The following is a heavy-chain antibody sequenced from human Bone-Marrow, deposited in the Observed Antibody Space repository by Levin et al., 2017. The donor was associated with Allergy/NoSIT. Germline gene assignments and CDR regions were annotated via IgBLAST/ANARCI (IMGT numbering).Heavy chain of an antibody. D-gene: IGHD3-10*01. CDR2: IYWDDDK. Sequence: SGPTLVKPPQTFTLTCTFSGFLLSSNGVGVGWIRQAPGKALEWLALIYWDDDKRYSPSLKSRLNITKDTSKNQVVLTMTNMAPVDTGTYYCAHHKFWFGEFPFDFWGRGSLVTVSS. CDR1: GFLLSSNGVG. CDR3: AHHKFWFGEFPFDF. V-gene: IGHV2-5*02. J-gene: IGHJ4*02.